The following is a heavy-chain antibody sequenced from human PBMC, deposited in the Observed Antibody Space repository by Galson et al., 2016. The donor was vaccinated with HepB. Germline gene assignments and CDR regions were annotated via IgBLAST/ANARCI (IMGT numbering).Heavy chain of an antibody. CDR1: GFTFGDYA. V-gene: IGHV3-49*03. D-gene: IGHD3-3*01. CDR3: TRDSNPFYYNFWSGYLLADY. J-gene: IGHJ4*02. CDR2: IRSKTYGGTT. Sequence: SPRLSCAASGFTFGDYAMSWFRQAPGKGLEWVGFIRSKTYGGTTEYAASVKGRFTISRDDSKTIAYLQMNSLSTEDTAVYYCTRDSNPFYYNFWSGYLLADYWGQGTLVTVSS.